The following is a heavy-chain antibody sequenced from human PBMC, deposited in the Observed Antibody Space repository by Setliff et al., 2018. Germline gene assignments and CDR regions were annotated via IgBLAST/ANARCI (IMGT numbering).Heavy chain of an antibody. V-gene: IGHV4-61*09. CDR2: FHTGGST. Sequence: PSETLSLTCTVSGDSISSGSYYWTWIRQPAGKGLEWIGHFHTGGSTNYNRSLRSRVSISVDTSKNQFSLKLSSATAADTATYYCARAGPTVTFFRVLVISWWDPWGQGSLVTVS. CDR1: GDSISSGSYY. D-gene: IGHD3-3*01. J-gene: IGHJ5*02. CDR3: ARAGPTVTFFRVLVISWWDP.